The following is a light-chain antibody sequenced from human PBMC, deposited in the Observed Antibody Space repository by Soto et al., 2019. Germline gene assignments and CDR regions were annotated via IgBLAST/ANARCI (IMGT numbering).Light chain of an antibody. Sequence: EIVLTQSPGTLSLSPGETATVSCRATESLITKALAWYQQKPGQAPRLLIYGAFTRDAAIPDRFNGSGSGTDFALTISRLELEDSAVYICQQYYSPVYTFGQGTRLEMK. CDR2: GAF. V-gene: IGKV3-20*01. J-gene: IGKJ2*01. CDR1: ESLITKA. CDR3: QQYYSPVYT.